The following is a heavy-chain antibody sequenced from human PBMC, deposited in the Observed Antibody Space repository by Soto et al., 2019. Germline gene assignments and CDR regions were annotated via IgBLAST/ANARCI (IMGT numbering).Heavy chain of an antibody. Sequence: QVQLVESGGGVVQPGRSLRLSCAASGFTFGSYGMHWVRQAPGKGLEWVAVVSYDGSNEYYADSVKGRFTISRDNSKNTLYLQMNSLRAEDTAVYHCAKGRGITMVRGVIKGGYFDYWGQGTLVTVSS. D-gene: IGHD3-10*01. J-gene: IGHJ4*02. V-gene: IGHV3-30*18. CDR1: GFTFGSYG. CDR2: VSYDGSNE. CDR3: AKGRGITMVRGVIKGGYFDY.